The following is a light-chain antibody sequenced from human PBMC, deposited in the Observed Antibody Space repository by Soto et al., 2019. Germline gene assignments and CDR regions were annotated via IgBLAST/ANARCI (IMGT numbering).Light chain of an antibody. CDR2: GVS. Sequence: QSALTQPASVSGSPGQSITISCTGTSSDVGGYDYVSWYQLHPGKAPKLMIYGVSNRPSGVSNRFSGSKSGNTASLTISGLQAEDEADYYCSSYTSNSTPYVFGTGTKVTVL. J-gene: IGLJ1*01. V-gene: IGLV2-14*03. CDR3: SSYTSNSTPYV. CDR1: SSDVGGYDY.